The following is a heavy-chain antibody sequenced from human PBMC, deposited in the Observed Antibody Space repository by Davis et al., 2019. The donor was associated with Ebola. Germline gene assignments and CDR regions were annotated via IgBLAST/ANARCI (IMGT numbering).Heavy chain of an antibody. Sequence: SVKVSCKASGGSFRYYAISWVRQAPGQGPEWMGGIIPMFRSANYAEKFQGRVTITADDSTRTAYMELSSLRSEDTAVYYCARETAAVGFNWFDPWGQGTLVTVSS. V-gene: IGHV1-69*13. J-gene: IGHJ5*02. D-gene: IGHD6-13*01. CDR2: IIPMFRSA. CDR1: GGSFRYYA. CDR3: ARETAAVGFNWFDP.